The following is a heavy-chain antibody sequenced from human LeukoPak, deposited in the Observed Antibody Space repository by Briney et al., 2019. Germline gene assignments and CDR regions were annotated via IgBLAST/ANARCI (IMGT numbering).Heavy chain of an antibody. D-gene: IGHD6-19*01. CDR3: AKDRVLSGWYDFDY. Sequence: EGSLRLSCAASGFTFDDYAMHWVRQAPGKGLELVSLISGDGGSTYYADSVKGRFTISRDNSKNSLYLQMNSLRTEDTALYYCAKDRVLSGWYDFDYWGQGTLVTVSS. CDR2: ISGDGGST. J-gene: IGHJ4*02. V-gene: IGHV3-43*02. CDR1: GFTFDDYA.